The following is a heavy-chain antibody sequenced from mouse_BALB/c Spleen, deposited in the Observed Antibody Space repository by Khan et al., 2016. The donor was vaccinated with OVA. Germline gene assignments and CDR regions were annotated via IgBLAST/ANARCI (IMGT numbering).Heavy chain of an antibody. D-gene: IGHD2-4*01. CDR1: GFTFSSYW. CDR3: ALRDYDGPFAY. J-gene: IGHJ3*01. Sequence: EVKLEESGGGLVQPGGSMKLSCVASGFTFSSYWMSWVRQSPEKGLEWVAEIRLKSDNYATHYAESVKGKFTISRDDSKSRLYLQMNSLRAEDTGIYYCALRDYDGPFAYWGQGTLVTVSA. CDR2: IRLKSDNYAT. V-gene: IGHV6-6*02.